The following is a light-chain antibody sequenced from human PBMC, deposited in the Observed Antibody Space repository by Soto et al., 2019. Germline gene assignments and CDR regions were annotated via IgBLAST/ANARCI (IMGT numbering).Light chain of an antibody. Sequence: EIVLTQSPGTLSLSPGERATLSCRASQSVTSNYLAWYQQKPGQAPGLLIYDTSTRASGVPDRFSGSGSGTDFTLTISRLEPEDFAVFYCQQYGSSITFGQGTRLEIK. V-gene: IGKV3-20*01. CDR3: QQYGSSIT. CDR2: DTS. CDR1: QSVTSNY. J-gene: IGKJ5*01.